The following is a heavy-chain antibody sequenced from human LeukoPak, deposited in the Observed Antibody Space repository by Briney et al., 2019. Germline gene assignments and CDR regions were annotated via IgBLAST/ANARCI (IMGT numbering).Heavy chain of an antibody. CDR2: INPNRGGT. Sequence: GASVKVSCKASGYTFTGYYMHWVRQAPGQGLEWMGPINPNRGGTNYAQKFQGRVTMTGDTSISTAYMELSRLRSDDTAVYYCARDYGDYVLDYWGQGTLVTVSS. CDR3: ARDYGDYVLDY. J-gene: IGHJ4*02. V-gene: IGHV1-2*06. D-gene: IGHD4-17*01. CDR1: GYTFTGYY.